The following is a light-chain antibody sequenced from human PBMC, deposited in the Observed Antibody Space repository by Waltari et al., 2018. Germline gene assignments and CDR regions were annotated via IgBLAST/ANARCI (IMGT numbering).Light chain of an antibody. J-gene: IGLJ1*01. V-gene: IGLV2-14*03. CDR2: DVS. Sequence: QSALTKPASVSGSPGQSITISCTGTSSDVGAYNYVSWYQQHPGKAPKLMIYDVSNRPSGVSNRFSGSKTGNTASLTISGLQAEDEGDYYCSSYTSSSTLGVFGTGTKVTVL. CDR1: SSDVGAYNY. CDR3: SSYTSSSTLGV.